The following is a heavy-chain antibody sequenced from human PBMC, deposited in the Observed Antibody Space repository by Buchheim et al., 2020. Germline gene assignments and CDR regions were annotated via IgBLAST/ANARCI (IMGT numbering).Heavy chain of an antibody. CDR3: ARDSGDCSSTSCYHAVVYYYYYMDV. CDR1: GYPFTSYY. V-gene: IGHV1-46*01. J-gene: IGHJ6*03. Sequence: QVQLVQSGAEVKKPGASVKVSCKASGYPFTSYYMHWVRQAPGQGLEWMGIINPSGGSTSYAQKFQGRVTMTRDTSTSTVYMELSSLRSEDTAVYYCARDSGDCSSTSCYHAVVYYYYYMDVWGKGTT. CDR2: INPSGGST. D-gene: IGHD2-2*01.